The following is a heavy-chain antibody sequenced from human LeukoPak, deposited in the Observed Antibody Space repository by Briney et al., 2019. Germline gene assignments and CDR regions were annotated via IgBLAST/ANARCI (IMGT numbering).Heavy chain of an antibody. CDR1: GYTFTSYG. CDR3: ARDIWLLDSYFYMDV. J-gene: IGHJ6*03. V-gene: IGHV1-18*01. CDR2: ISAYNGNT. Sequence: ASVKVSCKASGYTFTSYGISWVRQAPGQGLEWMGWISAYNGNTNYAQKLQGRVTMTTDTSTSTAYMELRSLRSDDTAVYYCARDIWLLDSYFYMDVWGKGTTVTVSS. D-gene: IGHD5-18*01.